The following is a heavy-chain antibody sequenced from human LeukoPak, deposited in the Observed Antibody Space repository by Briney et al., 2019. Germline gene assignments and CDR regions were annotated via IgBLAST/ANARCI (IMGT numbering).Heavy chain of an antibody. CDR2: IYYSGST. Sequence: SGTLSLTCTVSGGSISSYYWSWIRQPPGKGLEWIGYIYYSGSTNYNPSLKSRVTLSVDTSKNQFSLKLSSVTAADTAVYYCARESLGSINAFDIWGQGTMVTVSS. J-gene: IGHJ3*02. V-gene: IGHV4-59*01. CDR3: ARESLGSINAFDI. CDR1: GGSISSYY. D-gene: IGHD2-15*01.